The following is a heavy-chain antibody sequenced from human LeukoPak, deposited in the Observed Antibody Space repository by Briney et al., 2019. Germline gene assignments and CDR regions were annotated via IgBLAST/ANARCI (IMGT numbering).Heavy chain of an antibody. Sequence: PSETLSLTCTVSGGSISSGGYYWSWIRQHPGKGLGWIGYIYYSGSTYYNPSLKSRVTVSVDTSKNQFSLKPSSVTAADTAVYYCANYGSGSYRFDPWGQGTLVTVSS. V-gene: IGHV4-31*03. CDR2: IYYSGST. CDR3: ANYGSGSYRFDP. J-gene: IGHJ5*02. CDR1: GGSISSGGYY. D-gene: IGHD3-10*01.